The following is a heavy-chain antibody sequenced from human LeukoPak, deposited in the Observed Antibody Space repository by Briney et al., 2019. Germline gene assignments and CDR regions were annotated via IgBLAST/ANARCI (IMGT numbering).Heavy chain of an antibody. CDR2: IYHSGST. V-gene: IGHV4-4*02. CDR3: AANGYYTIEY. CDR1: GGSISSSNW. Sequence: PSGTLSPTCAVSGGSISSSNWWSWVRQPPGKGLEWIGEIYHSGSTNYNPSLKSRVTISVDKSKNQFSLNFNSMSAADSAVYYCAANGYYTIEYWGQGTLVTVSS. J-gene: IGHJ4*02. D-gene: IGHD1-26*01.